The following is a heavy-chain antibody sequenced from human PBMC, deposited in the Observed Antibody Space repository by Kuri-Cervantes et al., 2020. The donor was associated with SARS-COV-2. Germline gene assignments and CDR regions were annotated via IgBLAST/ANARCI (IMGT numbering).Heavy chain of an antibody. CDR3: AKDADYYDSGGDGMDV. V-gene: IGHV3-30*18. CDR1: GFTFSSYG. D-gene: IGHD3-22*01. Sequence: GESLKISCAASGFTFSSYGMHWVRQAPGKGLEWVAVISYDGSNKYYADSVKGRFTISRDNSKNTLYLQMNSLRAEDTAAYYCAKDADYYDSGGDGMDVWGQGTTVTVSS. J-gene: IGHJ6*02. CDR2: ISYDGSNK.